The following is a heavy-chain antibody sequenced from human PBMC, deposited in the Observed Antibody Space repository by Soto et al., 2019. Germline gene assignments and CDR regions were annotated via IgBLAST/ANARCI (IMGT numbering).Heavy chain of an antibody. V-gene: IGHV1-18*04. Sequence: AASVKVSCKASGYTFINYGIIWVRPAPGQGLEWMGWITDYNGSTKYARKFQDRVTMTTDTSTSTAYMELRSLRSDDTAVYFCARDDFGDLWRSPDVWGQGTMVTVSS. D-gene: IGHD4-17*01. CDR1: GYTFINYG. CDR3: ARDDFGDLWRSPDV. J-gene: IGHJ3*01. CDR2: ITDYNGST.